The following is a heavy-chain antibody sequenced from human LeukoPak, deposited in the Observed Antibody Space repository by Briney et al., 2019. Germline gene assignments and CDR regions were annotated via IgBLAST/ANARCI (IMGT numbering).Heavy chain of an antibody. Sequence: GGSLRLSCAASGFTVSSNYMSWVRQAPGKGLEWVSIIYSGGSTYFADSVTGRFTISRDNSKNTLYLQMNSLRAEDTALYYCARVPVASWIQLDSWGQGTPVTVSS. V-gene: IGHV3-53*01. CDR3: ARVPVASWIQLDS. CDR2: IYSGGST. J-gene: IGHJ4*02. CDR1: GFTVSSNY. D-gene: IGHD6-13*01.